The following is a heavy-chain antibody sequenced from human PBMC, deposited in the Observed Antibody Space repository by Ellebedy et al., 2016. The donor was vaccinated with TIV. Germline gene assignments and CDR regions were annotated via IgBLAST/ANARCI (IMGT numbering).Heavy chain of an antibody. Sequence: SLKISCTVSGFSFPDYAMHWVRQAPGKGLEWVSGIYYSSSKIDYADSVKGRFAVSRDDAKNSLYLHMNSLKAEDTAVYYCVRTGRPWFDYWGQGTLVTVSS. V-gene: IGHV3-9*01. CDR2: IYYSSSKI. CDR3: VRTGRPWFDY. J-gene: IGHJ4*02. CDR1: GFSFPDYA. D-gene: IGHD1-1*01.